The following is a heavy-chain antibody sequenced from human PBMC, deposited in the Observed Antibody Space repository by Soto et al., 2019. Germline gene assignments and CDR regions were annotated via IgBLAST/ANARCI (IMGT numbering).Heavy chain of an antibody. CDR2: ISYDGSNK. CDR1: GFTFSSYG. V-gene: IGHV3-30*18. CDR3: AKGIADILTGYDYYGMDV. J-gene: IGHJ6*02. D-gene: IGHD3-9*01. Sequence: WGSLRLSCAASGFTFSSYGMHWVRQAPGKGLEWVAVISYDGSNKYYADSVKGRFTISRDNSKNTLYLQMNSLRAEDTAVYYCAKGIADILTGYDYYGMDVWGQGTTVTVSS.